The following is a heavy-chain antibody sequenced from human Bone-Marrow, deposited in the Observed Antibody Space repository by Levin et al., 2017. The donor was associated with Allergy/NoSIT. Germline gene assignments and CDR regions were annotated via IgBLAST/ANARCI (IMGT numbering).Heavy chain of an antibody. J-gene: IGHJ4*02. D-gene: IGHD5-18*01. CDR1: GFTFTRFW. CDR3: AREPRRFSYGH. V-gene: IGHV3-7*01. CDR2: INPDGNDI. Sequence: GESLKISCAASGFTFTRFWMNWVRQAPGKGLEWVALINPDGNDIYYVDSVKGRFTISRDNAKNSLYLQMNSLRAEDTAVYYCAREPRRFSYGHWGQGTLVTVSS.